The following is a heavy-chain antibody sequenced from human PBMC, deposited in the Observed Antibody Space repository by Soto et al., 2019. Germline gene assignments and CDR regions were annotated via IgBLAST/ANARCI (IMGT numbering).Heavy chain of an antibody. D-gene: IGHD5-18*01. CDR2: IKPDGSEE. CDR1: GFTFSTYW. Sequence: EVQLVEFGGGLVQPGGSLRLSCAASGFTFSTYWMNWVRQAPGKGLEWVANIKPDGSEEYYVDSVKGRFTISRDNAKNSLFLQMDSLRADDTAVYYCAGERRAAIQLWPPRGDYYYGLDVWGQGTTVSVSS. V-gene: IGHV3-7*01. J-gene: IGHJ6*02. CDR3: AGERRAAIQLWPPRGDYYYGLDV.